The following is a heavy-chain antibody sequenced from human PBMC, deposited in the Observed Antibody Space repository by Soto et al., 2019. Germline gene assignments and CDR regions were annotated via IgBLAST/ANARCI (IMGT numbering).Heavy chain of an antibody. CDR1: GYTFTSYG. J-gene: IGHJ6*02. D-gene: IGHD3-3*01. V-gene: IGHV1-18*01. CDR2: ISAYNGNT. CDR3: ARGDFWSGYSPGGMDV. Sequence: VASVKVSCKASGYTFTSYGISWVRQAPGQGLEWMGWISAYNGNTNCAQKLQGRVTMTTDTSTSTAYMELRSLRSDDTAVYYCARGDFWSGYSPGGMDVWGQGTTVTVSS.